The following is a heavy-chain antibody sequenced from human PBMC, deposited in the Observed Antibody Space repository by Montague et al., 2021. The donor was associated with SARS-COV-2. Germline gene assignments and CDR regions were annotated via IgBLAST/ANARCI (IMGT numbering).Heavy chain of an antibody. CDR1: GDSISSSSYN. CDR3: TRHVHMTWPEPSPGFDY. J-gene: IGHJ4*02. D-gene: IGHD1-1*01. CDR2: VHYSGRP. Sequence: SDTLSLTCTVSGDSISSSSYNWGWIRQPPGKGLEWIGSVHYSGRPYYNPSLKSRVTIHVDTSKNQLSLKLSSVTAADTAVYYCTRHVHMTWPEPSPGFDYWGQGTLVTVSS. V-gene: IGHV4-39*01.